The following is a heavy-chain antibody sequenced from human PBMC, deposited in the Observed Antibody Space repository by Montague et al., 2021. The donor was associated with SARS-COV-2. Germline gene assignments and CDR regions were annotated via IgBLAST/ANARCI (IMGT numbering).Heavy chain of an antibody. J-gene: IGHJ4*02. V-gene: IGHV3-23*01. CDR3: AKGRGTSCSDY. D-gene: IGHD2-15*01. CDR2: INGGGGST. CDR1: GFPVSTAA. Sequence: SRRLSRAASGFPVSTAAVSWVRQAPGKGLEWVSTINGGGGSTYYADSMRGRFTISRDNSENTLYLQMNSLRAEDTAIYYCAKGRGTSCSDYWGQGTLVTVSS.